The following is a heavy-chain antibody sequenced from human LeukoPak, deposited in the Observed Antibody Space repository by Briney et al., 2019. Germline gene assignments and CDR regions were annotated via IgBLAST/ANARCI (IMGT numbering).Heavy chain of an antibody. CDR2: IIPILGIA. Sequence: ASVKVSCKASGATFSSYTISWVRQAPGQGLEWMGRIIPILGIANYAQKFQGRVTITADKSTSTAYMELSSLRSEDTAVDYCARDRSPHGYSGYDTSYWGQGTLVTVSS. D-gene: IGHD5-12*01. J-gene: IGHJ4*02. V-gene: IGHV1-69*04. CDR1: GATFSSYT. CDR3: ARDRSPHGYSGYDTSY.